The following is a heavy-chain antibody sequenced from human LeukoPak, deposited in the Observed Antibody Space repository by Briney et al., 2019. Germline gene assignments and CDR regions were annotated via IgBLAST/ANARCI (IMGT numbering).Heavy chain of an antibody. Sequence: ASVKVSCKASGYTFTGYYMHWVRRAPGQGLEWMGWINPNSGGTNYAQKFQGRVTMTRDTSISTAYMELSRLRSDDTAVYYCARAYCSGGSCKGTYGYYFDYWGQGTLVTVSS. V-gene: IGHV1-2*02. CDR3: ARAYCSGGSCKGTYGYYFDY. D-gene: IGHD2-15*01. J-gene: IGHJ4*02. CDR1: GYTFTGYY. CDR2: INPNSGGT.